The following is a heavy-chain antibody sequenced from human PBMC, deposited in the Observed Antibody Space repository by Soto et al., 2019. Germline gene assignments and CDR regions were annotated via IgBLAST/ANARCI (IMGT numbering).Heavy chain of an antibody. CDR2: ISSSSSYT. V-gene: IGHV3-11*06. CDR3: ARDPYYYDSSGPGY. Sequence: QVQLVESGGGLVKPGGSLRLSCAASGFTFSDYYMSWIRQAPGKGREWVSYISSSSSYTNYADSVKGRFTISRDNAKNSLYLQMNSLRAEDTAVYYCARDPYYYDSSGPGYWGQGTLVTVSS. J-gene: IGHJ4*02. D-gene: IGHD3-22*01. CDR1: GFTFSDYY.